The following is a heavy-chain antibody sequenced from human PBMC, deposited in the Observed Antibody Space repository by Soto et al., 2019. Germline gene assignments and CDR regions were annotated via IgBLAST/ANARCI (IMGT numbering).Heavy chain of an antibody. CDR1: GGTFSSYA. CDR2: IIPIFGTA. D-gene: IGHD3-22*01. Sequence: QVQLVQSGAEVKKPGSSVKVSCKASGGTFSSYAISWVRQAPGQGLEWMGGIIPIFGTANYAQKFQGRVTITADESTSTAYMELSSLRSEDTAVYYCAGASDYYDSSGYHDYYYYGMDVWGQGTTVTVSS. V-gene: IGHV1-69*01. CDR3: AGASDYYDSSGYHDYYYYGMDV. J-gene: IGHJ6*02.